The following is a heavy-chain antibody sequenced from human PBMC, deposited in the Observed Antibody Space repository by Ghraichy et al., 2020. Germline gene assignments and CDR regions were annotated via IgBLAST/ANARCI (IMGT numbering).Heavy chain of an antibody. Sequence: GGSLRLSCAASGFIFSSYWMSWVRQAPGKGPEWVANIKEDGSEKYYVDSVKGRFTISRDNAKNSLYLQMSSLRADDTAVYYCARGACWAFDYLVQGTLVTVSS. J-gene: IGHJ4*02. CDR1: GFIFSSYW. CDR3: ARGACWAFDY. V-gene: IGHV3-7*01. D-gene: IGHD4/OR15-4a*01. CDR2: IKEDGSEK.